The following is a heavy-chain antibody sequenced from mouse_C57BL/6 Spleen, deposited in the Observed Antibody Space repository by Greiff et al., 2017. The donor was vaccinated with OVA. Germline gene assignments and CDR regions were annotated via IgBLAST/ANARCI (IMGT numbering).Heavy chain of an antibody. J-gene: IGHJ1*03. CDR1: GYSITSGYY. V-gene: IGHV3-6*01. Sequence: EVHLVESGPGLVKPSQSLSLTCSVTGYSITSGYYWNWIRQFPGNKLEWMGYISYDGSNNYNPSLKNRIAITRDTSKNQFFLKLNSVTTEDTATYYCARVGWLLDWYFDVWGTGTTVTVSS. D-gene: IGHD2-3*01. CDR2: ISYDGSN. CDR3: ARVGWLLDWYFDV.